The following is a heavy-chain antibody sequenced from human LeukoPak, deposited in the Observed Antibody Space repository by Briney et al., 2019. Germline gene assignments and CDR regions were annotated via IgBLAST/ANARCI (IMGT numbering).Heavy chain of an antibody. CDR3: AREQQNYYDFQGMDV. CDR2: IKQDGSEK. J-gene: IGHJ6*04. D-gene: IGHD3-3*01. Sequence: GGSLRLSCAASGITFRSSWMSWVRQAPGKGLEWVANIKQDGSEKYYVDSVKGRFTISRDNGKNSLYLQMNSLRAEDTAVYYCAREQQNYYDFQGMDVWGKGTTVTVSS. V-gene: IGHV3-7*01. CDR1: GITFRSSW.